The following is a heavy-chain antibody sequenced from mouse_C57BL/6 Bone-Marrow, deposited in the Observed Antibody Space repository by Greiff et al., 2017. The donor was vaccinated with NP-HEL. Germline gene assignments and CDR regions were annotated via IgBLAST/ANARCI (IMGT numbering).Heavy chain of an antibody. D-gene: IGHD2-5*01. Sequence: QVQLKESGAELARPGASVKLSCKASGYTFTSYGISWVKQRTGQGLEWIGEIYPRSGNTYYNEKFKGKATLTADKSSSTAYMELRSLTSEDSAVYFCARGSNYVPAWFADWGQGTLVTVSA. CDR3: ARGSNYVPAWFAD. V-gene: IGHV1-81*01. CDR1: GYTFTSYG. CDR2: IYPRSGNT. J-gene: IGHJ3*01.